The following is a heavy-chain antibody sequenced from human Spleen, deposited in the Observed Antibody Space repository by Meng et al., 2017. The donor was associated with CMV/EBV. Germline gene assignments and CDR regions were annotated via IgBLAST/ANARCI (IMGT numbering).Heavy chain of an antibody. J-gene: IGHJ5*02. CDR2: IFSSGTT. CDR3: ARGGNWFDT. CDR1: GASIRNYH. Sequence: QVQLQESGPRLVQHSQTLSLTCTVSGASIRNYHWNWIRQSPGKGLEWIGYIFSSGTTNSNPSLKKRVTLSVDVSKNQFSLQLTSVSAADTAVYYCARGGNWFDTWGQGTLVTVSS. V-gene: IGHV4-59*01.